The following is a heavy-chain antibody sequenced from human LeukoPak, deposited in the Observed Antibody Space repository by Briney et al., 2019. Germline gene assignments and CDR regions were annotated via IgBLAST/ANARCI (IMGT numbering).Heavy chain of an antibody. CDR2: ITLNSGDT. Sequence: ASVKVSCKVSGYTFTGYYMHWVRQGPGQGLEWLGWITLNSGDTHYAQKFQGRLTMTSDTSISTGYMELSRLQFDDTAVYYCARVSAVAGAFSYWGQGTLVTVSS. J-gene: IGHJ4*02. CDR1: GYTFTGYY. CDR3: ARVSAVAGAFSY. V-gene: IGHV1-2*02. D-gene: IGHD6-19*01.